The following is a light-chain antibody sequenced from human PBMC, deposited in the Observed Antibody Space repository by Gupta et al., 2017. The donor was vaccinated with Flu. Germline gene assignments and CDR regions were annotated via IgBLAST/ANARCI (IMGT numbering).Light chain of an antibody. CDR1: TLSSQY. CDR3: QSADNSGSFVI. CDR2: KDT. J-gene: IGLJ2*01. Sequence: SYELTPPPSVSVSPGQTARTICSGNTLSSQYTYWYQQKPGQAPVLIIFKDTERPSGIPERFSGSNSGTTVTLTISGVQAEDEAAYYCQSADNSGSFVIFGGGTRLTV. V-gene: IGLV3-25*03.